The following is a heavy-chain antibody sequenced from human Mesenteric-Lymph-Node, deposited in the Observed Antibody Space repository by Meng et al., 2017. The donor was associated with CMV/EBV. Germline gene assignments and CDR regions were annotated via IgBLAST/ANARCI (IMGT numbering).Heavy chain of an antibody. V-gene: IGHV4-39*07. Sequence: SETLSLTCTVSNGSISGVRFYWGWIRQPPGKGLEWIGEIHHSGSTNYNPSLKSRVIISVDTSKNQISLKLSSVTAADTAVYYCARELRGVWGQGTMVTVSS. CDR2: IHHSGST. D-gene: IGHD3-10*01. J-gene: IGHJ3*01. CDR1: NGSISGVRFY. CDR3: ARELRGV.